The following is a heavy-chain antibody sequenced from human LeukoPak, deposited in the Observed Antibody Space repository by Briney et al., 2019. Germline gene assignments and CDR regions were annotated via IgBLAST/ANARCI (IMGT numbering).Heavy chain of an antibody. J-gene: IGHJ4*02. V-gene: IGHV7-4-1*02. CDR2: INTNTGNP. CDR1: GYTFTSYA. CDR3: ARGPTPVVTHYFDY. Sequence: GASVKVSCKASGYTFTSYAMNWVRQAPGQGLEWMGWINTNTGNPTYAQGFTGRFVFSLDTSVSTAYLQISSLKAEDTAVYYCARGPTPVVTHYFDYWGQGTLVTVSS. D-gene: IGHD4-23*01.